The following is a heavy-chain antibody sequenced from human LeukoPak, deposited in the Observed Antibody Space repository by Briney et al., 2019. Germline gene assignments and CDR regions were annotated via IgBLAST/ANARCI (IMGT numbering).Heavy chain of an antibody. CDR3: ARIAVTGCYFDY. V-gene: IGHV3-72*01. CDR1: GFTFSDHY. Sequence: GGSLRLSCAASGFTFSDHYMDWVRQAPGKGLEWVGRTRNKANSYTTEYAASGKGRFTISRDVSKNSLYLQMDSLRTEDTAVYYCARIAVTGCYFDYWGQGTLVTVSS. CDR2: TRNKANSYTT. D-gene: IGHD4-17*01. J-gene: IGHJ4*02.